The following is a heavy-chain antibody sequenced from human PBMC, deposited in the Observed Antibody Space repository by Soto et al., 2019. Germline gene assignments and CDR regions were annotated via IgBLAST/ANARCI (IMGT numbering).Heavy chain of an antibody. V-gene: IGHV1-69*13. Sequence: SVKVSCKASGGTFSSYAISWVRQAPGQGLEWMGGIIPIFGTANYAQKFQGRVTITADESTSTAYMELSSLRSEDTAVYYCARAPGDGSSGWYHIGWFDPWVQGTLVTVSS. CDR2: IIPIFGTA. D-gene: IGHD6-19*01. CDR1: GGTFSSYA. CDR3: ARAPGDGSSGWYHIGWFDP. J-gene: IGHJ5*02.